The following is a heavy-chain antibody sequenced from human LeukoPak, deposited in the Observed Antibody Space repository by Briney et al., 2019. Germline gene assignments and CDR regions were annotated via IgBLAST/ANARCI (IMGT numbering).Heavy chain of an antibody. CDR1: GFTFSSYW. V-gene: IGHV3-74*01. D-gene: IGHD3-3*01. CDR2: TNRDGSST. Sequence: GGSLRLSCAASGFTFSSYWMHWVRHAPGTGPVWVARTNRDGSSTAYADSVKGRFTISKDNAKNTLYLLMNSLRAEDTAVYYCARDSVEWYIFDYWGQGTLVTVSS. J-gene: IGHJ4*02. CDR3: ARDSVEWYIFDY.